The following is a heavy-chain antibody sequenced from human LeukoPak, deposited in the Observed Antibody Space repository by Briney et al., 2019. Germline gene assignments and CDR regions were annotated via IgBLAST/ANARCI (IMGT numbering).Heavy chain of an antibody. J-gene: IGHJ4*02. CDR3: ARDHDVPSAGSDF. CDR1: GFTFSTYW. Sequence: GGSLRLPCAASGFTFSTYWMSWVRQAPGKGLEWVANIKPDGSGEYYVDSVKGRFTISRDNANNSLYLQMNSLRVEDTALYYCARDHDVPSAGSDFWGQGTLVTVSS. D-gene: IGHD6-13*01. CDR2: IKPDGSGE. V-gene: IGHV3-7*01.